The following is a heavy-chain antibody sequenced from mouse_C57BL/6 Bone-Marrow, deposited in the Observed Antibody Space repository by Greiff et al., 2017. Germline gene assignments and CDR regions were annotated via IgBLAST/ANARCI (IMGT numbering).Heavy chain of an antibody. D-gene: IGHD1-1*01. CDR2: IYPSDSET. Sequence: QVQLQQPGAELVRPGSSVKLSCKASGYTFTSYWMDWVKQRPGQGLEWIGNIYPSDSETHYNQKFKDKATLTVDKSSSTAYMQLSSLTSEDSAVYYCARYPFGYGSRYWDFGVWGTGTTVTVSS. V-gene: IGHV1-61*01. CDR1: GYTFTSYW. CDR3: ARYPFGYGSRYWDFGV. J-gene: IGHJ1*03.